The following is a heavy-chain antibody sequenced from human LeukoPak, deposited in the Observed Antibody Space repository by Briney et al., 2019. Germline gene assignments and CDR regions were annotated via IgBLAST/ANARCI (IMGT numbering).Heavy chain of an antibody. CDR1: GFILSDYD. D-gene: IGHD3-10*01. CDR2: ISYDASDE. CDR3: ARVRAYYYYMDV. J-gene: IGHJ6*03. Sequence: GGSLRLSCAASGFILSDYDMQWVRQAPGKGLEWVAFISYDASDEYYADFVKGRFTTSRDNSKNALYFQMNSLRPEDTAVYYCARVRAYYYYMDVWGKGTTVTVSS. V-gene: IGHV3-30*03.